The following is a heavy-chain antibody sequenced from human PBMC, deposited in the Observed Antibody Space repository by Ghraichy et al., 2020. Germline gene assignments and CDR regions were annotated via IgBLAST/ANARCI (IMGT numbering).Heavy chain of an antibody. D-gene: IGHD3-22*01. Sequence: SETLSLTCAVYGGSFSGYYWSWIRQPPGKGLEWIGEINHSGSTNYNPSLKSRVTISVDTSKNQFSLKLSSVTAADTAVYYCARDNYDSSGYYYVLDYWGQGTLVTVSS. CDR3: ARDNYDSSGYYYVLDY. CDR1: GGSFSGYY. CDR2: INHSGST. J-gene: IGHJ4*02. V-gene: IGHV4-34*01.